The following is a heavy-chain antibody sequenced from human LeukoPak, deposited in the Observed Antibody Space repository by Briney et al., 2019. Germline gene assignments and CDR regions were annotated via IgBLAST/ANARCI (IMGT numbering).Heavy chain of an antibody. V-gene: IGHV4-4*07. J-gene: IGHJ3*02. D-gene: IGHD2-21*02. CDR3: ARDGHIVVVTAPDAFDI. CDR1: GGSISSYY. Sequence: SETLSLTCTVSGGSISSYYWSWIRQPAGKGLGWIGRIYTSGSTNYNPSLKSRVTMSVDTSKNQFSLKLSSVTAADTAVYYCARDGHIVVVTAPDAFDIWGQGTMVTVSS. CDR2: IYTSGST.